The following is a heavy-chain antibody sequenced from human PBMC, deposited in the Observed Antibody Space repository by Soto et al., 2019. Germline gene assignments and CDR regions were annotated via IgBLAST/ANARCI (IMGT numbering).Heavy chain of an antibody. V-gene: IGHV4-59*01. Sequence: SETLSLTCSVSGGSISSYYWSWIRQPPGKGLEGIGYIFYSGRSGSTNYNPSLKSRVIISVDTSKNQFSLKMSSVTAADAAVYYCARTALGWFVPWGQGTLVTVSS. CDR3: ARTALGWFVP. CDR1: GGSISSYY. J-gene: IGHJ5*02. D-gene: IGHD2-21*02. CDR2: IFYSGRSGST.